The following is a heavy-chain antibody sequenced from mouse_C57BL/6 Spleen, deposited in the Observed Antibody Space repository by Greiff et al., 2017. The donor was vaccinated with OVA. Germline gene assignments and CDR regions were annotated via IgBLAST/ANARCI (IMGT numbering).Heavy chain of an antibody. CDR2: INPNNGGT. D-gene: IGHD2-1*01. CDR1: GYTFTDYY. V-gene: IGHV1-26*01. Sequence: EVKLQQSGPELVKPGASVKISCKASGYTFTDYYMNWVKQSHGKSLEWIGDINPNNGGTSYNQKFKGKATLTVDKSSSTAYMELRSLTSEDSAVYYCARNDRDYGNYRGYYFDYWGQGTTLTVSS. CDR3: ARNDRDYGNYRGYYFDY. J-gene: IGHJ2*01.